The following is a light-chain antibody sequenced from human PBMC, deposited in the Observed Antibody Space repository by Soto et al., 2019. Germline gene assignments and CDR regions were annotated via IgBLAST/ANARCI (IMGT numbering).Light chain of an antibody. Sequence: SVLTQRPSVSEAPGQRVTISCTGSSSNIGAGYDVHWYQQLPGTAPKLLIYGNNNRPSGVPDRFSGSKSGTSASLAITGLLPEDEADYYCQSHDTSLSGSRVFGTGTKVTVL. CDR1: SSNIGAGYD. J-gene: IGLJ1*01. CDR2: GNN. V-gene: IGLV1-40*01. CDR3: QSHDTSLSGSRV.